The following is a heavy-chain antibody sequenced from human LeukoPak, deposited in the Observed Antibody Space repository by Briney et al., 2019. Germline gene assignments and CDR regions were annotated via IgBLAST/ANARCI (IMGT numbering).Heavy chain of an antibody. V-gene: IGHV3-64*01. Sequence: AGGSLRLSCAASGFTFTNHPMHWVRQTSGKRLEYVSAISPSGDRTWYDSVKGRFTISRDNSKNTMYLQMGSLRPEDMGVYYCAKGGYSGSYYGGFDYWGQGTLVTVSS. CDR3: AKGGYSGSYYGGFDY. CDR2: ISPSGDRT. J-gene: IGHJ4*02. D-gene: IGHD1-26*01. CDR1: GFTFTNHP.